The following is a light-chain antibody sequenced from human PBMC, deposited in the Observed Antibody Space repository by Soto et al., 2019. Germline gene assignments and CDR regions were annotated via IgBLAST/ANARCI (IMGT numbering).Light chain of an antibody. CDR3: ASYTTSSTLV. V-gene: IGLV2-14*01. Sequence: QSVLPPPAPVSGSPCQSIPISCIGTSRDVSGYNYVSWYQQHPGKAPKLIIYDVSNRPSGVSNRFSGSKSGNTASLSISWLQAEDDADYYCASYTTSSTLVFGTGTKVTVL. CDR2: DVS. J-gene: IGLJ1*01. CDR1: SRDVSGYNY.